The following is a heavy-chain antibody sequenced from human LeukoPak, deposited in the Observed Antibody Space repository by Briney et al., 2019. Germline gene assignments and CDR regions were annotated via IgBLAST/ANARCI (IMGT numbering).Heavy chain of an antibody. V-gene: IGHV3-53*01. CDR1: GFTVSSNY. CDR2: IYSDGST. J-gene: IGHJ6*03. Sequence: GGSLRLSCAASGFTVSSNYMSWVRQAPGKGPEWVSVIYSDGSTYYADSVKGRFTISRENAKNSLYLQMNSLRAGDTAVYYCARGSYYYYMDVWGKGTTVTVSS. CDR3: ARGSYYYYMDV.